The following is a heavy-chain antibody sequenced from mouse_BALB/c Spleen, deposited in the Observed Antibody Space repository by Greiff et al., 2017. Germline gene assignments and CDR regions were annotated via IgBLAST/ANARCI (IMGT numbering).Heavy chain of an antibody. CDR2: ISNLAYSI. CDR1: GFTFSDYG. Sequence: EVHLVESGGGLVQPGGSRKLSCAASGFTFSDYGMAWVRQAPGKGPEWVAFISNLAYSIYYADTVTGRFTISRENAKNTLYLEMSSLRSEDTAMYYCARTGNYLYAMECWGQGTSGTGSS. D-gene: IGHD2-1*01. J-gene: IGHJ4*01. CDR3: ARTGNYLYAMEC. V-gene: IGHV5-15*02.